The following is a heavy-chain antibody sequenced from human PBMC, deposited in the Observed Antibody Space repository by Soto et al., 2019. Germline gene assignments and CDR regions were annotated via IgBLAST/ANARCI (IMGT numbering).Heavy chain of an antibody. Sequence: SETLSLTCTVSGGSISSHYWSWIRQPPGKGLEWIGYIYYSGSTNYNPSLKSRVTISVDTSKNQFSLKLSSVTAADTAVYYCARHRTTYDYWGQGTLVTVSS. CDR1: GGSISSHY. J-gene: IGHJ4*02. V-gene: IGHV4-59*08. CDR3: ARHRTTYDY. CDR2: IYYSGST. D-gene: IGHD4-17*01.